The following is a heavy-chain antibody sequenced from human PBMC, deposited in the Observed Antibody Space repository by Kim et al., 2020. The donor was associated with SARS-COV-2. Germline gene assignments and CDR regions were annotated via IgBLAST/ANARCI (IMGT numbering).Heavy chain of an antibody. D-gene: IGHD5-18*01. J-gene: IGHJ6*02. CDR1: GFTFRSYS. Sequence: GGSLRLSCAGSGFTFRSYSMHWVRQAPGKGLEWVAIIAYDASVKYYADSLKGRFTISRDNSKNMLYLQISSLTREDTGRYFCAKGRYTGYSNALWDLDVWGQGTTVTVSS. V-gene: IGHV3-30*04. CDR2: IAYDASVK. CDR3: AKGRYTGYSNALWDLDV.